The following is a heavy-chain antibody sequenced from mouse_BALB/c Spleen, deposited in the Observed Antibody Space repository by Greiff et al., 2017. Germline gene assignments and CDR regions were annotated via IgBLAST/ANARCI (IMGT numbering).Heavy chain of an antibody. J-gene: IGHJ4*01. D-gene: IGHD2-1*01. V-gene: IGHV1-18*01. CDR1: GYTFTDYN. CDR2: INPNNGGT. Sequence: VQLQQSGPELVKPGASVKIPCKASGYTFTDYNMDWVKQSHGKSLEWIGDINPNNGGTIYNQKFKGKATLTVDKSSSTAYMELRSLTSEDTAVYYCAREDYGNYAMDYWGQGTSVTVSS. CDR3: AREDYGNYAMDY.